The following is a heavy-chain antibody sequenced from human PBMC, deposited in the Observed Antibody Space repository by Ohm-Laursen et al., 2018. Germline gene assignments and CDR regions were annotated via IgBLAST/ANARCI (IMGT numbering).Heavy chain of an antibody. V-gene: IGHV2-70*11. CDR2: IDWDDDK. D-gene: IGHD4-17*01. CDR3: ARTKHGDYNDF. Sequence: TQTLTLTCTFSGFSLNGSPMCVSWIRQSPGKGLEWLARIDWDDDKWYSTSLMTRLTISKDTSKNQVVLTMTKMEPVDTATYHCARTKHGDYNDFWGQGTLVTVSS. J-gene: IGHJ4*02. CDR1: GFSLNGSPMC.